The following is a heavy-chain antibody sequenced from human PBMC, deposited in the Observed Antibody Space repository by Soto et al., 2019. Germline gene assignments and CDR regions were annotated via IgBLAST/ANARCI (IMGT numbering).Heavy chain of an antibody. CDR3: TTHHPVDYYDSSGYYFATAP. CDR2: IKSKTDGGTT. J-gene: IGHJ5*02. D-gene: IGHD3-22*01. V-gene: IGHV3-15*07. CDR1: GFTFSNAW. Sequence: GGSLRLSCAASGFTFSNAWMNWVRQAPGKGLEWVGRIKSKTDGGTTDYAAPVKGRFTISRDDSKNTLYLQMNSLKTEDTAVYYCTTHHPVDYYDSSGYYFATAPWGQGTLVTVSS.